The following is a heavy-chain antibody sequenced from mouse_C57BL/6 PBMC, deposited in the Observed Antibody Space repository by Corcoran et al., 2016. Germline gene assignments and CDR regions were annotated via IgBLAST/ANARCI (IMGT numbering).Heavy chain of an antibody. CDR3: TGQGSPTGFAY. CDR1: GYAFSSYW. J-gene: IGHJ3*01. V-gene: IGHV1-80*01. CDR2: IYPGDGDN. Sequence: QVPLQQSGAELVKPGASVKIFCTASGYAFSSYWMNWVKQRPGKGLEWIGQIYPGDGDNNYNGKFKGKATMTADKSASTAYMQLSSLTSADSAVYFCTGQGSPTGFAYWGQGTLVTVSA.